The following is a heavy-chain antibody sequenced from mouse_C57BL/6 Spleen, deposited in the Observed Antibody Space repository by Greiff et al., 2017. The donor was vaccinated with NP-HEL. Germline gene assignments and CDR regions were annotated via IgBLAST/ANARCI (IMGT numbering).Heavy chain of an antibody. CDR2: IYPGDGDT. V-gene: IGHV1-82*01. J-gene: IGHJ4*01. CDR3: ARSRQLRPRYAMDY. Sequence: QVQLQQSGPELVKPGASVKISCKASGYAFSSSWMNWVKQRPGKGLEWIGRIYPGDGDTNYNGKFKGKATLTADKSSSTAYMQLSSLTSEDSAVYFCARSRQLRPRYAMDYWVQGTSVTVSS. D-gene: IGHD3-2*02. CDR1: GYAFSSSW.